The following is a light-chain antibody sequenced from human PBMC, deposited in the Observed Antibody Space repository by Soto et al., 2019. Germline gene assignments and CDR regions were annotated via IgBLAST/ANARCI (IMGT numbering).Light chain of an antibody. CDR2: NAS. V-gene: IGKV3-11*01. J-gene: IGKJ5*01. CDR3: QQRSAWPPIT. Sequence: VFTQSPATLAFSPGERATLSCRASHSVTSYSAWYQQKPGQAPRLLIYNASNRTTGIPARFSGSGSGTDFTLTISSLEPEDFAVYYCQQRSAWPPITFGQGTLLEIK. CDR1: HSVTSY.